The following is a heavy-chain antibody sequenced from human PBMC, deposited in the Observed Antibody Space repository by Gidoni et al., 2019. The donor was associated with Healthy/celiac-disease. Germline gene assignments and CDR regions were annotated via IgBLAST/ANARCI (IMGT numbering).Heavy chain of an antibody. D-gene: IGHD5-18*01. V-gene: IGHV4-39*07. J-gene: IGHJ4*02. CDR3: ARSSDLVTPEIYYFDY. CDR1: GGSISSSSYY. Sequence: QLQLQESGPGLVKPSETLSLTCTVSGGSISSSSYYWGWIRQPPGKGLEWIGSIYYSGSTYYNPSLKSRVTISVDTSKNQFSLKLSSVTAADTAVYYCARSSDLVTPEIYYFDYWGQGTLVTVSS. CDR2: IYYSGST.